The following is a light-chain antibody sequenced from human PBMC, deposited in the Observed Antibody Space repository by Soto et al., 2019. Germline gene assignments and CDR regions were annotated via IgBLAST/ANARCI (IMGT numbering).Light chain of an antibody. CDR2: GAS. CDR1: QSVSSSH. V-gene: IGKV3-20*01. J-gene: IGKJ3*01. Sequence: EILITQSPATLSVSPGDRATLSCRASQSVSSSHLAWYQQKPGQAPRLLIYGASSRATGIPDRFSGSGSGTDFTLTISRLEPEDFAVYYCQQYGTSPFTFGPGTKVDIK. CDR3: QQYGTSPFT.